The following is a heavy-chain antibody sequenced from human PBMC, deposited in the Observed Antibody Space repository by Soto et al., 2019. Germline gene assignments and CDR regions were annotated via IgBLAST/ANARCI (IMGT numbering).Heavy chain of an antibody. V-gene: IGHV1-69*13. CDR2: IIPIFGTA. Sequence: GASVKVSCKASGGTFSSYAISWVRQAPGQGLEWMGGIIPIFGTANYAQKFQGRVTITADESTSTAYMELSSLRSEDTAVYYCARVTPSVIVGANGEGALHGYYYGMDVWGQGPTVTVYS. D-gene: IGHD1-26*01. CDR1: GGTFSSYA. CDR3: ARVTPSVIVGANGEGALHGYYYGMDV. J-gene: IGHJ6*02.